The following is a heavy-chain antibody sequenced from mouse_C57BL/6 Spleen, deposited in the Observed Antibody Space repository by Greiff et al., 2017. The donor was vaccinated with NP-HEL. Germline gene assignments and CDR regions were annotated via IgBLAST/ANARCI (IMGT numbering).Heavy chain of an antibody. CDR2: ISSGSSTI. CDR3: ARRDNYGSSYPYAMDY. V-gene: IGHV5-17*01. CDR1: GFTFSDYG. Sequence: EVQGVESGGGLVKPGGSLKLSCAASGFTFSDYGMHWVRQAPEKGLEWVAYISSGSSTIYYADTVKGRFTISRDNAKNTLFLQMTSLRSEDTAMYYCARRDNYGSSYPYAMDYWGQGTSVTVSS. J-gene: IGHJ4*01. D-gene: IGHD1-1*01.